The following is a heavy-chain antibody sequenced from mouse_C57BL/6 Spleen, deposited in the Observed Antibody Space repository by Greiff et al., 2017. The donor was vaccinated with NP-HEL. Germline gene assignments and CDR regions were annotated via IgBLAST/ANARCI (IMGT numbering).Heavy chain of an antibody. CDR2: IDPSDSYT. Sequence: QVQLQQSGAELVRPGTSVKLSCKASGYTFTSYWMHWVKQRPGQGLEWIGVIDPSDSYTNSYQKFKGTATLTVDTSSSTAYLQLRSLASVDSSVYCFARERAYFSNYPAWFSYWGQETLVTVSA. V-gene: IGHV1-59*01. CDR3: ARERAYFSNYPAWFSY. J-gene: IGHJ3*01. CDR1: GYTFTSYW. D-gene: IGHD2-5*01.